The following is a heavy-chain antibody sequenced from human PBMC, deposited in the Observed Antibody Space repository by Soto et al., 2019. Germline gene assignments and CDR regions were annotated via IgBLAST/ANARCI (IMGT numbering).Heavy chain of an antibody. Sequence: EVQLVESGGGLVQPGGSLRLSCAASGFTVSNTYMSWVRQAPGKGLEWVSVIYSGGTSYYADSVKGRFTISRHNSKNTRDLQMNSLRAEDTAVYYCAKGDDTSGYYSLDYWGQGTLVTVSS. CDR3: AKGDDTSGYYSLDY. CDR2: IYSGGTS. J-gene: IGHJ4*02. CDR1: GFTVSNTY. V-gene: IGHV3-53*04. D-gene: IGHD3-22*01.